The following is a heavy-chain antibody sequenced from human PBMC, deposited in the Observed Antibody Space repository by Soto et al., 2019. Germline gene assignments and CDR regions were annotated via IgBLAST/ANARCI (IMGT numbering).Heavy chain of an antibody. CDR2: IYYSGRT. CDR1: GGSIRDYF. J-gene: IGHJ4*02. CDR3: ARVGGDDFGDSGGFDY. D-gene: IGHD4-17*01. Sequence: VQLQESGPGLVKPSETLSLTCTVSGGSIRDYFWTWIRQPPGKGLEWIGYIYYSGRTNYNPSLKSRVSISVDTSKNHVSLQLRSVTAADTAVYYCARVGGDDFGDSGGFDYWGQGTLVTVSS. V-gene: IGHV4-59*01.